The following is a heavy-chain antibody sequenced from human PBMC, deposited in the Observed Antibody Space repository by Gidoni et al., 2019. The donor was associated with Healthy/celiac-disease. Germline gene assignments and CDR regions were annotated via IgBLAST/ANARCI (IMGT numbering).Heavy chain of an antibody. CDR1: GFTFGTYG. V-gene: IGHV3-33*01. CDR3: ARENYCGGDCYYDAFDI. J-gene: IGHJ3*02. Sequence: QMQLVESGGGVVQPGRSLRLSWAASGFTFGTYGMHWGRRAPGKGLEWVAVIWYDGSNKYYADSVKGRFTISRDNSKNTLYLQMNSLRAEDTAVYYCARENYCGGDCYYDAFDIWGQGTMVTVSS. D-gene: IGHD2-21*02. CDR2: IWYDGSNK.